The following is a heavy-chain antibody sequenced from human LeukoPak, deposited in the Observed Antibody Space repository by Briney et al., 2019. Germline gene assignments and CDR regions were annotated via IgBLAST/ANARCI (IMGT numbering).Heavy chain of an antibody. Sequence: SETLSLTCAVYGGSFSGYYWSWLRQPPGKGLEWIGEINHSGSTNYNPSLTSRGTISVDTSKNQFSLKLSSVTAADTAVYYCARGGVGATTYYFDYWGQGTLVTVSS. J-gene: IGHJ4*02. D-gene: IGHD1-26*01. CDR3: ARGGVGATTYYFDY. CDR2: INHSGST. CDR1: GGSFSGYY. V-gene: IGHV4-34*01.